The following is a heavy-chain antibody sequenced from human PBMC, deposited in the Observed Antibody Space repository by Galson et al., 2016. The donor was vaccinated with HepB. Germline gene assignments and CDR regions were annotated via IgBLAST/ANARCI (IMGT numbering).Heavy chain of an antibody. V-gene: IGHV3-53*01. CDR1: GFFVSNNY. CDR3: ARSRSWPQLHWFDP. D-gene: IGHD6-13*01. J-gene: IGHJ5*02. CDR2: IHSAGST. Sequence: SLRLSCAASGFFVSNNYMSWVRQSPGKGLEWVSVIHSAGSTYYADYVKGRFTISRDNSKNILYLQMNSLRAEDTAVYYCARSRSWPQLHWFDPWGQGTLVTVSS.